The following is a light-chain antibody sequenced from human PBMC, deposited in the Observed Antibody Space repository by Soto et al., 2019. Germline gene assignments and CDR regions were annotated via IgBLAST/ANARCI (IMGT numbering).Light chain of an antibody. J-gene: IGLJ2*01. CDR2: SNN. CDR3: ASWDDSLNGVV. Sequence: QPVLTQPPSASGTPGQRVTISCSGSRSNIGSNTVNWYQQLPGTAPKLLIYSNNQRPSGVPDRFSGSKSGTSASLAISGLQSEDETDYYCASWDDSLNGVVFAGGTKLTVL. CDR1: RSNIGSNT. V-gene: IGLV1-44*01.